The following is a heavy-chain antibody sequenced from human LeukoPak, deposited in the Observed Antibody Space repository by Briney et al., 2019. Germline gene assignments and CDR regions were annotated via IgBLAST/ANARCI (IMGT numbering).Heavy chain of an antibody. D-gene: IGHD3-16*01. J-gene: IGHJ4*02. Sequence: ASVKVSCKASGYTFTSYDINWVRQATGQGLEWMGWMNPNSGNTGYAQKLQGRVTMTTDTSTSTAYMELRSLRSDDTAVYYCARMGRLGGYWGQGTLVTVSS. CDR1: GYTFTSYD. V-gene: IGHV1-8*02. CDR2: MNPNSGNT. CDR3: ARMGRLGGY.